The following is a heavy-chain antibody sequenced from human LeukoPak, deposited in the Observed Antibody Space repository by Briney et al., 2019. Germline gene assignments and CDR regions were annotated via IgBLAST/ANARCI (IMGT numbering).Heavy chain of an antibody. D-gene: IGHD1-26*01. Sequence: GGSLRLSCAAAGLTVSSNYMSWVRQAPGKGLEWVSVIFSGGSTYYADSVEGRFTISRDNSKNTLYLQMNSLRVEDTAVYYCARDRKWEIRNYNYYGLDVWGQGTTVTVSS. CDR2: IFSGGST. J-gene: IGHJ6*02. CDR3: ARDRKWEIRNYNYYGLDV. CDR1: GLTVSSNY. V-gene: IGHV3-53*05.